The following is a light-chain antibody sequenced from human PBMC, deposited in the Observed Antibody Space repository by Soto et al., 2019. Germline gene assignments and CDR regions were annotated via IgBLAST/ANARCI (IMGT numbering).Light chain of an antibody. CDR2: HAS. Sequence: EIVMTQSPATLSVSPGERATLSCRASQSVTSNLAWYQQKPAQAPRLLIYHASARPGGIPARFSGSGSGTEFTLTISSLQSEDFAVYFCQQHNNLPPTFGQGTRLEIK. V-gene: IGKV3-15*01. J-gene: IGKJ5*01. CDR1: QSVTSN. CDR3: QQHNNLPPT.